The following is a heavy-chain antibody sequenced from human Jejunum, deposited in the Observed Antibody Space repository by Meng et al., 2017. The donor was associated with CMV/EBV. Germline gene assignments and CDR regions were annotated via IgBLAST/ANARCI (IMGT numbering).Heavy chain of an antibody. J-gene: IGHJ4*02. Sequence: GAGFTFITAWMNWVRQAPGKGLEWVGRIKSKTDGGTIDYAAPVKGRFTISRDDSKDTLYLQMDSLKTEDTAVYYCATVGPYSRSVYWGQGTLVTVSS. CDR1: GFTFITAW. CDR2: IKSKTDGGTI. V-gene: IGHV3-15*07. CDR3: ATVGPYSRSVY. D-gene: IGHD1-14*01.